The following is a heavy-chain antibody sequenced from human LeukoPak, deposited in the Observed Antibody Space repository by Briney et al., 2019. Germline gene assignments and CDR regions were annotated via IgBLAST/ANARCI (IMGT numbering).Heavy chain of an antibody. CDR2: INYSGST. J-gene: IGHJ4*02. V-gene: IGHV4-34*01. CDR1: SESFSGYF. CDR3: ARDRAGGLRFLEWLSAFDY. Sequence: SETLFLTCAIYSESFSGYFWSWIRQPPGKGLEWIGEINYSGSTNYNPSLKSRVIISVDTSKNQFSLKLSSVTAADTAVYYCARDRAGGLRFLEWLSAFDYWGQGTLVTVSS. D-gene: IGHD3-3*01.